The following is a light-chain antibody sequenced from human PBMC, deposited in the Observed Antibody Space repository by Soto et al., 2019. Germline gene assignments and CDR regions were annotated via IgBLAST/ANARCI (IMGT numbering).Light chain of an antibody. CDR1: QSVSNNY. Sequence: EIVLTQSPGTLSLSPGERATLSCRASQSVSNNYLAWYQQKPGQAPRLLIYGASNRATGIPDRFSGSGSGTDFTLTISRLEPEDFAVYYCQQYGSTRWTFGQGTKVDIK. CDR3: QQYGSTRWT. CDR2: GAS. J-gene: IGKJ1*01. V-gene: IGKV3-20*01.